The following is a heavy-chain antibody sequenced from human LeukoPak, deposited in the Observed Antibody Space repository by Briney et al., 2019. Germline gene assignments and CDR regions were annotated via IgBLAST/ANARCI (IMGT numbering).Heavy chain of an antibody. CDR2: IKQDGSEK. V-gene: IGHV3-7*03. Sequence: GGSLRLSCAASGFTFSDYSMSWIRQAPGKGLEWVAYIKQDGSEKYYVGSVKGRFTISRDNAKNSLYLQMNSLRAEDTAVYYCARGWSYMDYWGQGTLVTVSS. D-gene: IGHD1-26*01. CDR3: ARGWSYMDY. J-gene: IGHJ4*02. CDR1: GFTFSDYS.